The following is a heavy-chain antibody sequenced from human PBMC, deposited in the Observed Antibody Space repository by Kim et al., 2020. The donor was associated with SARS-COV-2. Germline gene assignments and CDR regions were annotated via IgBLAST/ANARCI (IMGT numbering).Heavy chain of an antibody. V-gene: IGHV4-59*08. CDR3: ARHGRAYYDILTGYYTRPGRVPEYYYYYYGMDV. J-gene: IGHJ6*02. CDR2: IYYSGST. CDR1: GGSISSYY. Sequence: SETLSLTCTVSGGSISSYYWSWIRQPPGKGLEWIGYIYYSGSTNYNPSLKSRVTISVDTSKNQFSLKLSSVTAADTAVYYCARHGRAYYDILTGYYTRPGRVPEYYYYYYGMDVWGQGTTVTVSS. D-gene: IGHD3-9*01.